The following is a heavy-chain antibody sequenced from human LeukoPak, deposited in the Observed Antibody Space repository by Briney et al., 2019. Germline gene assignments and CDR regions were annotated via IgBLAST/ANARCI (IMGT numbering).Heavy chain of an antibody. CDR2: IYHSGNT. J-gene: IGHJ3*01. CDR3: ARYSYYESSGYSNDAFDL. Sequence: PSETLPLTCTVSGGSISSYYWGWIRQPPGKGLEWIGYIYHSGNTNSNPSLKSRVTISIDSSKNQFSLKLSSVTAADTAVYYCARYSYYESSGYSNDAFDLWGQGAMVTVSS. V-gene: IGHV4-59*01. CDR1: GGSISSYY. D-gene: IGHD3-22*01.